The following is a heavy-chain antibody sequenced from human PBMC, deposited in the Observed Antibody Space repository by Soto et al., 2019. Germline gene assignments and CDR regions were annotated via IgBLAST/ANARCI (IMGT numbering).Heavy chain of an antibody. V-gene: IGHV1-69*10. Sequence: SVKVSCKASGGTFSSYAISWVRQAPGQGLEWMGWIIPILGIANYAQKFQGRVTITADKSTSTAYMELSSLRSEDTAVYDCARSILTGYSSSSGYYFDYWGQGTLVTVSS. CDR3: ARSILTGYSSSSGYYFDY. J-gene: IGHJ4*02. D-gene: IGHD6-6*01. CDR1: GGTFSSYA. CDR2: IIPILGIA.